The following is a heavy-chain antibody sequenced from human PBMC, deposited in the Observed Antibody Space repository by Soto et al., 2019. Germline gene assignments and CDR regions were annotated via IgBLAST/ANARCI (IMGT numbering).Heavy chain of an antibody. J-gene: IGHJ5*02. CDR2: IIPIFGTA. CDR1: GGTFSSYA. V-gene: IGHV1-69*01. CDR3: ARGKTHYYGSGSYGWFDP. D-gene: IGHD3-10*01. Sequence: QVQLVQSGAEVKKPGSSVKVSCKASGGTFSSYAISWVRQAPGQGREWMGGIIPIFGTANYAQKFQGRVTITADESTSTAYMELSSLRSEDTAVYYCARGKTHYYGSGSYGWFDPWGQGTLVTVSS.